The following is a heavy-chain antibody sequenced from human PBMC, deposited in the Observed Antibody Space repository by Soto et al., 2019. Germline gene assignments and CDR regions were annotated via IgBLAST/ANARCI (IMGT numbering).Heavy chain of an antibody. CDR3: AKDQGSSGYGPLDY. V-gene: IGHV3-30*18. J-gene: IGHJ4*02. CDR2: ISYDGSNK. D-gene: IGHD3-22*01. Sequence: PGGSLRLSCAASGFTFSSYGMHWVRQVPGKGLEWVAVISYDGSNKYYADSVKGRFTISRDNSKNTLYLQMNSLRAEDTAVYYCAKDQGSSGYGPLDYWGQGTLVTVSS. CDR1: GFTFSSYG.